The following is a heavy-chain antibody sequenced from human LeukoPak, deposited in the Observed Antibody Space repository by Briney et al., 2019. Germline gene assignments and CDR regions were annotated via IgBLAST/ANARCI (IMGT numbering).Heavy chain of an antibody. CDR3: ARAPVGATSHFDY. J-gene: IGHJ4*02. D-gene: IGHD1-26*01. CDR2: IRYDGSNK. Sequence: GGSLRLSCAASGFIFNTYVMHWVRQAPGKGLEWLAFIRYDGSNKNYADSVKGRFTISRDNAKNSLYLQMNSLRAEDTAVYYCARAPVGATSHFDYWGQGTLVTVSS. V-gene: IGHV3-30*02. CDR1: GFIFNTYV.